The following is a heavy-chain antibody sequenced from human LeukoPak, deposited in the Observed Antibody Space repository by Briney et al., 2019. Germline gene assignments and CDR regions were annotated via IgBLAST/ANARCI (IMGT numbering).Heavy chain of an antibody. CDR2: IWYDGSNK. Sequence: GRSLRLSCAASGFTFSSYGMHWVRQAPGKGLEWVAVIWYDGSNKYYADSVKGRFTISRDNSKNTLYLQMNSLRAEDTAVYYCARDGGGRLARDCSGGSCYSGGAYYYDMDVWGQGTTVTVSS. CDR3: ARDGGGRLARDCSGGSCYSGGAYYYDMDV. CDR1: GFTFSSYG. D-gene: IGHD2-15*01. V-gene: IGHV3-33*01. J-gene: IGHJ6*02.